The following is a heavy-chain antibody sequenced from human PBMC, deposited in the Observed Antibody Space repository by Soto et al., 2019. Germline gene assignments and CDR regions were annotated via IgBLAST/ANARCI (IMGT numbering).Heavy chain of an antibody. Sequence: GGSLRLSCAASGFTFSSYWMHWVRQAPGKGLVWVSRINSDGSSTSYADSVKGRFTISRDNAKNTLYLQMNSLRAEDTAVYYCARGGSIAARREDYYYYGMDVWGQGTTVTVSS. V-gene: IGHV3-74*01. D-gene: IGHD6-6*01. CDR3: ARGGSIAARREDYYYYGMDV. J-gene: IGHJ6*02. CDR1: GFTFSSYW. CDR2: INSDGSST.